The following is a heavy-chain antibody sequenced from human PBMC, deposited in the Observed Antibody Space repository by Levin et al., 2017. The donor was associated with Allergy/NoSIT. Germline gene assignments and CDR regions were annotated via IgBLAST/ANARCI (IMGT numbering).Heavy chain of an antibody. CDR3: ARRLVVGADDAFDI. J-gene: IGHJ3*02. V-gene: IGHV5-51*01. CDR2: IYPGDSDT. Sequence: MSGGSLRLSCKGSGYSFTSYWIGWVRQMPGKGLEWMGIIYPGDSDTRYSPSFQGQVTISADKSISTAYLQWSSLKASDTAMYYCARRLVVGADDAFDIWGQGTMVTVSS. D-gene: IGHD1-26*01. CDR1: GYSFTSYW.